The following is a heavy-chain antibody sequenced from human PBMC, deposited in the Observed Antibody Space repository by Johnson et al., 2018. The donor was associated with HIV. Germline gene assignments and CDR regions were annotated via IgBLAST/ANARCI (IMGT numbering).Heavy chain of an antibody. CDR1: GFTFSGYG. CDR3: ARLPSGYSRDDFDI. Sequence: QVQLVESGGGVVQPGRSLRLSCAASGFTFSGYGMHWVRQAPGKGLEWVAVISYDGSNKYYADSVKGRFTISRDNSKNTLYLQMNSLRAEDTAVYYCARLPSGYSRDDFDIWGQGTMVTVSS. CDR2: ISYDGSNK. D-gene: IGHD5-18*01. V-gene: IGHV3-30*03. J-gene: IGHJ3*02.